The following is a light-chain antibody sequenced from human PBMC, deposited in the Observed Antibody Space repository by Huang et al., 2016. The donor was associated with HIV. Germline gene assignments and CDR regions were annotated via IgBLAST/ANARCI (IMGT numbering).Light chain of an antibody. CDR3: QRYDTAPRA. CDR1: QDIGNF. J-gene: IGKJ1*01. CDR2: SAS. V-gene: IGKV1-27*01. Sequence: DIQMTQSPPSLSACQGVRVTLTCRASQDIGNFLAWFQQKPGGAPKLLIFSASTLHLGVPSRFTGRGSGTEFTLTITNLQPEDVATYYCQRYDTAPRAFGPGTKVDI.